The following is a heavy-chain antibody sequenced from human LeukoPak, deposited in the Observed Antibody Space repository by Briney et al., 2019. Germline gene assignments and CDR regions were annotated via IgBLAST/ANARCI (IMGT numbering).Heavy chain of an antibody. CDR2: IIPIFGTA. CDR3: ARQSPYGDYVIGY. V-gene: IGHV1-69*06. J-gene: IGHJ4*02. D-gene: IGHD4-17*01. Sequence: GASVKVSCKASGGTFSSYAISWVRQAPGQGLEWMGGIIPIFGTANYAQKFQGRVTITADKSTSTAYMELSNLRSEDTAVYYCARQSPYGDYVIGYWGQGTLVTVSS. CDR1: GGTFSSYA.